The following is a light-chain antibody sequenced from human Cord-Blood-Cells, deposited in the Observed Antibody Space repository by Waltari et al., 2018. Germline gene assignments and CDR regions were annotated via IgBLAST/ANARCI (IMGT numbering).Light chain of an antibody. Sequence: SYELTQPPSVSVSPGQTARITCSGDALPKQYAYWYQQKSGQAPVLVIYKDSERPSGIPERFSGSSSGTTGTLTISGVQAEDEADYYCQSADSSGTYYVFGTGTKVTVL. J-gene: IGLJ1*01. V-gene: IGLV3-25*03. CDR3: QSADSSGTYYV. CDR1: ALPKQY. CDR2: KDS.